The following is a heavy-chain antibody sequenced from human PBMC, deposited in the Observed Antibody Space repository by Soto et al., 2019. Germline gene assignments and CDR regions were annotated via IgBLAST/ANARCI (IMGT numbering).Heavy chain of an antibody. CDR2: IVVGSGNT. D-gene: IGHD6-19*01. CDR3: AAALSIAVAVSLDY. V-gene: IGHV1-58*02. CDR1: GFTFTSSA. Sequence: SVKVSCKASGFTFTSSAMQWVRQARGQRLEWIGWIVVGSGNTNYAQKFQERVTITRDMSTSTAYMELSSLRSEDTAVYYCAAALSIAVAVSLDYWGQGTLVTVSS. J-gene: IGHJ4*02.